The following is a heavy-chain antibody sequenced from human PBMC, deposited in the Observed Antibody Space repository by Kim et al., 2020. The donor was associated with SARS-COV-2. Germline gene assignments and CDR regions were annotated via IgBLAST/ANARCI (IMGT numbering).Heavy chain of an antibody. Sequence: RGGASYSPSLKTRVTISIDTSKSQIFLNLNSVTAADTAVYYCARGVPVDYWGQGAQVTVSS. CDR2: RGGA. CDR3: ARGVPVDY. V-gene: IGHV4-59*09. J-gene: IGHJ4*02.